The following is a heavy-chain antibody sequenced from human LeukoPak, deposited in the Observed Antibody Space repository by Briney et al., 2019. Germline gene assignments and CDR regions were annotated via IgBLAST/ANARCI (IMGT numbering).Heavy chain of an antibody. D-gene: IGHD5-24*01. CDR3: ARDGYNYNSYFDL. Sequence: GGSLRLSCAASGFTFSSYSMNWVRQAPGKGLEWVSYISSSGSTIYYADSVKGRFTISRDNAKNSLYLQMNSLRAEDTAVYYCARDGYNYNSYFDLWGRGTLVTVSS. CDR2: ISSSGSTI. V-gene: IGHV3-48*04. J-gene: IGHJ2*01. CDR1: GFTFSSYS.